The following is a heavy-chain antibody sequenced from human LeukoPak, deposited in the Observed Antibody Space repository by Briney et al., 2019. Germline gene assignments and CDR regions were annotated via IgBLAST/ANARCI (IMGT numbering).Heavy chain of an antibody. D-gene: IGHD6-13*01. V-gene: IGHV1-18*01. Sequence: APVKVSCKTSGYTFTNYGISWVRQAPGLGLEWMGWISTYNGKTNYAQKVQGRVTMTTDTSTSTAYMELRSLRFDDTAVYYCARDQSVRLLQTSSTYFKHVFAIWGQGSMVTVSS. CDR1: GYTFTNYG. CDR2: ISTYNGKT. CDR3: ARDQSVRLLQTSSTYFKHVFAI. J-gene: IGHJ3*02.